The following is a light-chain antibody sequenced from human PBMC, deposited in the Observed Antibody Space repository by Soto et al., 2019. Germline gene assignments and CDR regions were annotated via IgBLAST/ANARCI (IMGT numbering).Light chain of an antibody. J-gene: IGKJ1*01. CDR1: QSISSW. Sequence: DIQMTKYPSTLSASVGDRVTITCRASQSISSWLAWYQQKPGKAPKLLIYDASSLESGVPSRFSGSGFGTEFSLTISSLQPDDFGSYYCQHMRTFGQGTKADI. V-gene: IGKV1-5*01. CDR3: QHMRT. CDR2: DAS.